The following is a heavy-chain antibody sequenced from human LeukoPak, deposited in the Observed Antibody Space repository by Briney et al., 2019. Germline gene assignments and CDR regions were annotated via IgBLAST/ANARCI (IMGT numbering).Heavy chain of an antibody. D-gene: IGHD6-19*01. Sequence: PSETLSLIHTVSGGPISGRSDYWGWVRQPPGKGLECIGSIYYSGSPYCNPSLKSRVTMSMDTSKNQFSLKLSSVTAADTAVYYCGRCSSAVVLDYWGQGTLVTVSS. CDR2: IYYSGSP. CDR1: GGPISGRSDY. CDR3: GRCSSAVVLDY. V-gene: IGHV4-39*01. J-gene: IGHJ4*02.